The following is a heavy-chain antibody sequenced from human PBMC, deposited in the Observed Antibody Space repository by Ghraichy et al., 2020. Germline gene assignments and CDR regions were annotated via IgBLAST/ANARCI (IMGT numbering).Heavy chain of an antibody. CDR1: GYIFTDYW. D-gene: IGHD3-22*01. Sequence: GESLNISCKGSGYIFTDYWIGWVRQMPGQGLEWMGTFYPGDSDIRYSPSFQGQVTISADKSISTAYLQWSSLKASDSAMYYCARSMASSGYYDYWGQGTLVTVSS. V-gene: IGHV5-51*01. CDR2: FYPGDSDI. J-gene: IGHJ4*02. CDR3: ARSMASSGYYDY.